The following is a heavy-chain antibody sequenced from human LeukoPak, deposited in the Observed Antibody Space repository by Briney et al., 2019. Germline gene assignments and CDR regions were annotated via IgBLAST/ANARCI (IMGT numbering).Heavy chain of an antibody. CDR3: ARAPSYYYDSSGYSHFDY. CDR2: ISSSSSYI. J-gene: IGHJ4*02. V-gene: IGHV3-21*01. D-gene: IGHD3-22*01. Sequence: GGSLRLSCAASGFTFSSYSMDWVRQAPGKGLEWVSSISSSSSYIYYADSVKGRFTISGDNAKNSLYLQMNSLRAEDTAVYYCARAPSYYYDSSGYSHFDYWGQGTLVTVSS. CDR1: GFTFSSYS.